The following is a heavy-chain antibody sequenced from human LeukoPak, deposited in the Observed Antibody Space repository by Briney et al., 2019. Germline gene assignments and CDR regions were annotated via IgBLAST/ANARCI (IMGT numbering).Heavy chain of an antibody. CDR2: VYYSGST. V-gene: IGHV4-39*07. CDR3: V. J-gene: IGHJ6*03. CDR1: GGSIISYY. Sequence: SETLSLTCTVSGGSIISYYWSWIRQPPGKELEWIGSVYYSGSTYYNPSLKSRVTISVDTSKNQFSLNRISVTAADTAYYMDVWGRRTTVTGSS.